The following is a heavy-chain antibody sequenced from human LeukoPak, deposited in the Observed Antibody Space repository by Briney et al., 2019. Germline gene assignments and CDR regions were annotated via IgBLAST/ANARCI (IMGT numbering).Heavy chain of an antibody. Sequence: GESLRISRKGSGYSFINYWIGWVRQMPGKGLEWMGIIYPGDSDTRYSPSFQGQVTISADKSISTAYLQWSSLKASDTAMYYCARTGSTKSWFDPWGQGTLVTVSS. J-gene: IGHJ5*02. D-gene: IGHD3-10*01. CDR3: ARTGSTKSWFDP. CDR2: IYPGDSDT. CDR1: GYSFINYW. V-gene: IGHV5-51*01.